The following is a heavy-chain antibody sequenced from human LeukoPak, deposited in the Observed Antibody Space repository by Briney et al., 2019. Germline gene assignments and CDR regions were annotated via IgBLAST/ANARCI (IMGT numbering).Heavy chain of an antibody. CDR1: GFTFSSYA. CDR2: ISYDGSNK. CDR3: ARGQLGYCSGGSCLNWFDP. Sequence: GGSQRLSCAASGFTFSSYAMHWVRQAPGKGLEWVAVISYDGSNKYYADSVKGRFTISRDNSKNTLYLQMNSLRAEDTAVYYCARGQLGYCSGGSCLNWFDPWGQGTLVTVSS. D-gene: IGHD2-15*01. J-gene: IGHJ5*02. V-gene: IGHV3-30*04.